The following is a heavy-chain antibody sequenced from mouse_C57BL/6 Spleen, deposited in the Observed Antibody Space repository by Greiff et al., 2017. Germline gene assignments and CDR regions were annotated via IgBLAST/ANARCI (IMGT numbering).Heavy chain of an antibody. CDR3: ARSIYYDYDGYFDV. Sequence: DVQLVESGGGFVQPGGSLRLSCAASGFTFTGYYISWVRQPPGTALEWLGFIRNKANGYTTEYSASLKGRFTISRDNSQSILYLQMNALRAEDSAIYYCARSIYYDYDGYFDVWGTGTTVTVAS. V-gene: IGHV7-3*01. CDR1: GFTFTGYY. CDR2: IRNKANGYTT. D-gene: IGHD2-4*01. J-gene: IGHJ1*03.